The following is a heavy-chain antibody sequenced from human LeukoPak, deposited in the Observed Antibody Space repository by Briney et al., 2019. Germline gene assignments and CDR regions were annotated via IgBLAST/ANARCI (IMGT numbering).Heavy chain of an antibody. Sequence: PSETLSLTCAVYGGSFSGYYWSWIRQPPGKGLEWIGEINHSGSTNYNPSLKSRVTISVDTSKNQFSLKLSSVTTADTAVYYCARGRRWLRFGKYNWFDPWGQGTLVTVSS. D-gene: IGHD5-12*01. CDR2: INHSGST. J-gene: IGHJ5*02. V-gene: IGHV4-34*01. CDR3: ARGRRWLRFGKYNWFDP. CDR1: GGSFSGYY.